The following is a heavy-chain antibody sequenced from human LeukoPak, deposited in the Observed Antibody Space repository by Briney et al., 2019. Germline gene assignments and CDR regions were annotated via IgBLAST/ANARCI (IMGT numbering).Heavy chain of an antibody. CDR2: IYYRSKWYA. CDR1: GDSVSGNRAT. V-gene: IGHV6-1*01. D-gene: IGHD3-22*01. J-gene: IGHJ3*02. Sequence: SQTLSLTCAISGDSVSGNRATWNWLRQSPSRGLEWLGRIYYRSKWYADYAVSVKGRITINPDTSKNQFSLKLSSVTAADTAVYYCARDSSGYRDDAFDIWGQGTMVTVSS. CDR3: ARDSSGYRDDAFDI.